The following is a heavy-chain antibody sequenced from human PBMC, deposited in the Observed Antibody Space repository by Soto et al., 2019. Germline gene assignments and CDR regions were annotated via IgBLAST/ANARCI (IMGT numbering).Heavy chain of an antibody. D-gene: IGHD1-7*01. V-gene: IGHV1-24*01. CDR1: GYTLTELS. J-gene: IGHJ4*02. CDR2: FDPEDGET. CDR3: ATSRFTPLELRMDYFDY. Sequence: VSVKVSCKVSGYTLTELSMHWVRQAPGKGLEWMGGFDPEDGETIYAQKFQGRVTMTEDTSTDTAYMELSSLRSEDTAVYYCATSRFTPLELRMDYFDYWGQGTLVTVSS.